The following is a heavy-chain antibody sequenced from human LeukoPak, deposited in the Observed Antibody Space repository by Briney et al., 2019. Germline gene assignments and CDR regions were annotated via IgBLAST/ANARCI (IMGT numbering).Heavy chain of an antibody. D-gene: IGHD6-13*01. V-gene: IGHV1-46*01. CDR3: ARIAAVDLSD. CDR1: GYTFTSYY. Sequence: ASVKVSCKASGYTFTSYYMHWVRQAPGQGLEWMGIINPSGGSTSYAQKFQGRVTMTRDTSISTAYMELSRLRSDDTAVYYCARIAAVDLSDWGQGTLVTVSS. CDR2: INPSGGST. J-gene: IGHJ4*02.